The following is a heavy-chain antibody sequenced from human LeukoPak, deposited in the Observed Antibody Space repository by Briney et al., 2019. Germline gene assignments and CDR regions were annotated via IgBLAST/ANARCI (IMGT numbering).Heavy chain of an antibody. Sequence: SVKVSCKASGGTFSSYAISWVRQAPGQGLEWMGGIIPIFGTANYAQKFQGRVTITTDESTSTAYMELSSLRSEDTAVYYCARGDVLRFLEWSPYSGDYYYYMDVWGKGTAVTVSS. CDR2: IIPIFGTA. J-gene: IGHJ6*03. CDR1: GGTFSSYA. D-gene: IGHD3-3*01. CDR3: ARGDVLRFLEWSPYSGDYYYYMDV. V-gene: IGHV1-69*05.